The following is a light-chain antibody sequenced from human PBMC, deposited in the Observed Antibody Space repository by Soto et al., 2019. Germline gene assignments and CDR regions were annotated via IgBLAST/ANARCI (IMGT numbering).Light chain of an antibody. Sequence: DIQMTQSPSTLSSSVGDRVTITCRASQSISRGLAWYQQKPGKAPNVLIYDDSTLESGVPSRFSGSGSGTEFTLTISSLQPEDFATYYCQHYSTVWAFGQGTKVDIK. J-gene: IGKJ1*01. CDR1: QSISRG. CDR2: DDS. CDR3: QHYSTVWA. V-gene: IGKV1-5*01.